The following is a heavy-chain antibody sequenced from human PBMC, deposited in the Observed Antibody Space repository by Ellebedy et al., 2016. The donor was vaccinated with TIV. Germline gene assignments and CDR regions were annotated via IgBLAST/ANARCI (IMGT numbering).Heavy chain of an antibody. V-gene: IGHV3-21*01. CDR1: GFTFSSYS. D-gene: IGHD1-26*01. Sequence: GESLKISCAASGFTFSSYSMNWVRQAPGKGLEWVSSISSSSTYIYYADAVKGRFTISRDNAKNSLYLQMNSLRAEYTAVYYCARGVSVGAAFDIWGQGTMVTVSS. CDR2: ISSSSTYI. J-gene: IGHJ3*02. CDR3: ARGVSVGAAFDI.